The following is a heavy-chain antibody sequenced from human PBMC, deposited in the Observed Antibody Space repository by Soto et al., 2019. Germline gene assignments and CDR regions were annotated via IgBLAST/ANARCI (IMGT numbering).Heavy chain of an antibody. D-gene: IGHD6-19*01. J-gene: IGHJ4*02. V-gene: IGHV4-4*02. Sequence: SETLSLTCAVSGGSISSSNWWSWVRQPPGKGLEWIGEIYHSGSTNYNPSLKSRVTISVDKSKNPFSLKLSSVTAADTAVYYCATVSVAGIFDYWGQGTLVTVSS. CDR3: ATVSVAGIFDY. CDR1: GGSISSSNW. CDR2: IYHSGST.